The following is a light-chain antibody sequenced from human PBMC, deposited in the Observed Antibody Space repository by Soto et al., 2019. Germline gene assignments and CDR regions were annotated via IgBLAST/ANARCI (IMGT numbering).Light chain of an antibody. CDR1: QSVSSY. J-gene: IGKJ1*01. V-gene: IGKV3-11*01. CDR2: DAS. Sequence: EIVLTQSPATLSLSPGERATLSCRASQSVSSYLAWYQQKPGQAPRLLIYDASNRATGIPARFSGSGSGTDFPLTISSLEPEDFAVYYCQQRRNWPPAFGQGTKVEI. CDR3: QQRRNWPPA.